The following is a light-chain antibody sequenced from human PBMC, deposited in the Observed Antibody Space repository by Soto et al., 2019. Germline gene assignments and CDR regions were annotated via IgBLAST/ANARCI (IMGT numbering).Light chain of an antibody. CDR3: QQRSNWPWK. Sequence: EIVLTQSPATLSLSPWERATLSCRASQSVSSYLAWYQQKPGQAPRLLIYDASNRATGIPARFSGSGSGTDFTLTISSLEPEDFAVYYCQQRSNWPWKFGQGTKVDIK. CDR2: DAS. CDR1: QSVSSY. V-gene: IGKV3-11*01. J-gene: IGKJ1*01.